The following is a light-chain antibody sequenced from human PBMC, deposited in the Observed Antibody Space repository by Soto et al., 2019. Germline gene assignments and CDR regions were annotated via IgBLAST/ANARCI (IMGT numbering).Light chain of an antibody. CDR3: QQYNNWPPWT. CDR1: QSVSSN. V-gene: IGKV3-15*01. J-gene: IGKJ1*01. Sequence: EVVMTQSPDTLSVSPGETVTLSCRASQSVSSNLAWYQQKPGQAPRLLIYGASTRATGIPARFSGSGSGTEFTLTISSLQSEDFAVYYCQQYNNWPPWTFGQGTKVDIK. CDR2: GAS.